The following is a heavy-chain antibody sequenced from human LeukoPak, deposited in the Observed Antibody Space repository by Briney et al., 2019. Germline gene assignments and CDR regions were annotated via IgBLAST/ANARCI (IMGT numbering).Heavy chain of an antibody. CDR3: ARMMIERGGSYDYFDY. D-gene: IGHD1-26*01. V-gene: IGHV1-2*02. CDR2: INPNSGGT. J-gene: IGHJ4*02. Sequence: GASVKVSCKASGYTFTNYDLNWVRQAPGQGLEWMGWINPNSGGTNYAQKFQGRVTMTRDTSISTAYMELSRLRSDDTAVYYCARMMIERGGSYDYFDYWGQGTLVTVSS. CDR1: GYTFTNYD.